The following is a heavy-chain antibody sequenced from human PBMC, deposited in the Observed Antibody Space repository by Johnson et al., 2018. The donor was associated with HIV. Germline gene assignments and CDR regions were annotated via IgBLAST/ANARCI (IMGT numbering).Heavy chain of an antibody. Sequence: QVQLVESGGDLVKPGGSLRLSCAASGFTFSDYCMSWIRQAPGKGLEWISYISSSGDTTYYADSVKGRFTISRDAAENSLYLQMNSLRAEDTAVYYCARGDDSSAWGAFDIWGQGTMVTVSS. V-gene: IGHV3-11*04. CDR1: GFTFSDYC. J-gene: IGHJ3*02. CDR3: ARGDDSSAWGAFDI. D-gene: IGHD3-22*01. CDR2: ISSSGDTT.